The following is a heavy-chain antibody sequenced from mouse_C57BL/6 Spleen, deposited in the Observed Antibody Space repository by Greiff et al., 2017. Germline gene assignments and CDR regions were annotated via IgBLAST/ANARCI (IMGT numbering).Heavy chain of an antibody. CDR2: ISSGSSTI. CDR1: GFTFSDYG. D-gene: IGHD2-2*01. J-gene: IGHJ4*01. CDR3: ARKEGYDGAMDY. Sequence: EVKLVESGGGLVKPGGSLKLSCAASGFTFSDYGMHWVRQAPEKGLEWVAYISSGSSTIYYADTVKGRFTISRDNAKNTLFLQMTSLRSEDTAMYYCARKEGYDGAMDYWGQGTSVTVSS. V-gene: IGHV5-17*01.